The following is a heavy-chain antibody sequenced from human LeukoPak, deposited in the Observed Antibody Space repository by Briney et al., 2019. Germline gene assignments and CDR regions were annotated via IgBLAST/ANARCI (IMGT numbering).Heavy chain of an antibody. J-gene: IGHJ4*02. CDR3: AKDQPEAYFDY. V-gene: IGHV3-11*04. D-gene: IGHD1-14*01. Sequence: GGSLRLSCAASGFTFSDYYMSWIRQAPGKGLEWVSYISSSGSTIYYADSVKGRFTISRDNAKNTLYLQMNSLRAEDAALYYCAKDQPEAYFDYWGQGTLVTVSS. CDR1: GFTFSDYY. CDR2: ISSSGSTI.